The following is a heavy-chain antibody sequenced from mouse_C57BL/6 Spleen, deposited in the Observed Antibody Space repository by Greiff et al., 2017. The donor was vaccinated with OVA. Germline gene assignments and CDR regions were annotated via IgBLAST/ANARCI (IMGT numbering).Heavy chain of an antibody. CDR2: ISDGGSYT. CDR3: ARGQLRLRGFDY. J-gene: IGHJ2*01. D-gene: IGHD3-2*02. V-gene: IGHV5-4*01. Sequence: EVQRVESGGGLVKPGGSLKLSCAASGFTFSSYAMSWVRQTPEKRLEWVATISDGGSYTYYPDNVKGRFTISRDNAKNNLYLQMSHLKSEDTAMYYCARGQLRLRGFDYWGQGTTLTVSS. CDR1: GFTFSSYA.